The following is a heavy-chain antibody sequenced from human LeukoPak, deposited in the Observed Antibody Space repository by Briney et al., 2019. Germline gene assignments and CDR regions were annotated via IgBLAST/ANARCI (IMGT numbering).Heavy chain of an antibody. V-gene: IGHV3-23*01. CDR2: ISGSGGST. D-gene: IGHD2-15*01. Sequence: GGSLRLSCAASGFTFSSYEMNWVRQAPGKGLEWVSAISGSGGSTYYADSVKGRFTISRDNSKNTLYLQMNSLRAEDTAVYYCAKDRISSYVLWFDPWGQGTLVTVSS. J-gene: IGHJ5*02. CDR1: GFTFSSYE. CDR3: AKDRISSYVLWFDP.